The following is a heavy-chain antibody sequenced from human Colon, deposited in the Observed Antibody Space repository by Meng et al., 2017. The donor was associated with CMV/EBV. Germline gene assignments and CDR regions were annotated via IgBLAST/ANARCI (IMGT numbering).Heavy chain of an antibody. CDR1: GGSITTDY. CDR3: AKDSILRT. Sequence: LSLTCTVSGGSITTDYWSWLRQPPGKGLDWIGYFYDTGITNYHPSRKNRVTISVDKSKSQFSLRLTSVTAADTAIYFCAKDSILRTWGQGTLVTVSS. D-gene: IGHD2/OR15-2a*01. J-gene: IGHJ5*02. CDR2: FYDTGIT. V-gene: IGHV4-59*01.